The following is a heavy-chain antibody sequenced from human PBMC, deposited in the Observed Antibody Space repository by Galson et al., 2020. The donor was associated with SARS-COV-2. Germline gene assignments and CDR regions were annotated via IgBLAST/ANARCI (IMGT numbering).Heavy chain of an antibody. Sequence: SETLSLTCAVSGTSISSGSYSWNWIRQPPGKGLEWIRYISHSGRTYYNPSLKSRVTISGDRSKNQFSLRLSSVTAADTAVYYCARLHYGEYAPEAFGIWGPGTRVTVAS. CDR2: ISHSGRT. CDR3: ARLHYGEYAPEAFGI. D-gene: IGHD4-17*01. V-gene: IGHV4-30-2*01. J-gene: IGHJ3*02. CDR1: GTSISSGSYS.